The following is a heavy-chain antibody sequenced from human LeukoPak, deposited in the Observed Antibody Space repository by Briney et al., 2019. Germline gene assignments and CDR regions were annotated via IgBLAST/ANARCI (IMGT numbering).Heavy chain of an antibody. CDR1: GFAFNSQT. Sequence: GGSLRLSCAASGFAFNSQTMSWVRQAPGKGLEWVASIKEDEIEIHYVDSVKGRFTISRDNAKDSLYLQMNSLRVEDTAVYYCAKGGGRQLADAFDIWGQGTMVTASS. V-gene: IGHV3-7*01. CDR2: IKEDEIEI. D-gene: IGHD6-6*01. CDR3: AKGGGRQLADAFDI. J-gene: IGHJ3*02.